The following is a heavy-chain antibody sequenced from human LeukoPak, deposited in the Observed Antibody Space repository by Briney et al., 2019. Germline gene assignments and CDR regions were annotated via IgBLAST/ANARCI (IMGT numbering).Heavy chain of an antibody. CDR2: IYYSGST. V-gene: IGHV4-39*01. D-gene: IGHD5-12*01. CDR3: ARLYVDIVTTTPDY. Sequence: SETLSLTCTVSGGSISSSGHYWGWIRQPPGKGLVWIGSIYYSGSTYYNPALKSRGIISVDTSKNQFSLKLNSVTAADTAVYYCARLYVDIVTTTPDYWGQGTLVTVSS. J-gene: IGHJ4*02. CDR1: GGSISSSGHY.